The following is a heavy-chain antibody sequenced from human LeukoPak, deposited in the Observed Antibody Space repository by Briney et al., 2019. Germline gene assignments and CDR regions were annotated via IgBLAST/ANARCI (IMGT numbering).Heavy chain of an antibody. CDR2: IYHSGST. Sequence: SETLSLTCTVSGYSIGSGYYWGWIRQPPGKGLEWIGSIYHSGSTYYNPSLKSRVTLSVDTSKNQFSLKLSSVTAADTAVYYCARGPRSGSYYRLYYFYYMDVWGKGTPVTVSS. V-gene: IGHV4-38-2*02. CDR3: ARGPRSGSYYRLYYFYYMDV. D-gene: IGHD3-10*01. J-gene: IGHJ6*03. CDR1: GYSIGSGYY.